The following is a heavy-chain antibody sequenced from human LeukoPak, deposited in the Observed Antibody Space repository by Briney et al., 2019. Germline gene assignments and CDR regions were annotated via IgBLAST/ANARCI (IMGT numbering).Heavy chain of an antibody. Sequence: GGSLRLSCAASGFIFSTYSMNWVRQAPGKGLEWVSYISSTNSTIYYADSVQGRFTISRDNAKNSLYLLMNSLRAEDTAVYYCARDLDGAVAFDIWGQGTMVTVSS. CDR2: ISSTNSTI. CDR3: ARDLDGAVAFDI. V-gene: IGHV3-48*01. J-gene: IGHJ3*02. D-gene: IGHD1-1*01. CDR1: GFIFSTYS.